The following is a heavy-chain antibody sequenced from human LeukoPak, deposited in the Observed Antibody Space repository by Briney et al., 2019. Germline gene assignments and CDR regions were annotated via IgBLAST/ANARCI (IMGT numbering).Heavy chain of an antibody. CDR2: IKPDTGVT. CDR1: GYTFTGHY. D-gene: IGHD7-27*01. V-gene: IGHV1-2*02. J-gene: IGHJ4*02. Sequence: ASVKVSCKASGYTFTGHYMHWVRQAPGQGLEWMGWIKPDTGVTYYAQNFQGRFTMTTDPSISTVYMELSSLRSDDTAVYYCARDNNWGPDYWGQGTLVTVSS. CDR3: ARDNNWGPDY.